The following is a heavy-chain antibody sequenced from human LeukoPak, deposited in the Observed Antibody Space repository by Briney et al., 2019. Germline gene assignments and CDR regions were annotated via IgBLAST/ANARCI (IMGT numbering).Heavy chain of an antibody. CDR2: INPNSGDT. CDR1: GYTFTGYY. V-gene: IGHV1-2*02. J-gene: IGHJ5*02. CDR3: ARDGSQSSQDWFDP. Sequence: ASVKVSCKASGYTFTGYYMHWVRQGPGQGLEWMGWINPNSGDTNYAQKFQGRVTMTRDTSISIAYMELSRLRSDDTAVYYCARDGSQSSQDWFDPWGQGTLVTVSS.